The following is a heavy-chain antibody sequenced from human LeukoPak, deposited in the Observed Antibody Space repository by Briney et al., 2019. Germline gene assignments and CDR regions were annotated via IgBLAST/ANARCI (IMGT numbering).Heavy chain of an antibody. Sequence: SETLSLTCPVSGGPITGYYWNWIRQPAGKGLEWIGRIYTSGSTNYNPSLKSRVTMSLDASKNQFSLKLSSVTAADTAVYYCAKGRGYYDSSGYFNYWGQGTLVTVPS. CDR3: AKGRGYYDSSGYFNY. CDR2: IYTSGST. J-gene: IGHJ4*02. D-gene: IGHD3-22*01. V-gene: IGHV4-4*07. CDR1: GGPITGYY.